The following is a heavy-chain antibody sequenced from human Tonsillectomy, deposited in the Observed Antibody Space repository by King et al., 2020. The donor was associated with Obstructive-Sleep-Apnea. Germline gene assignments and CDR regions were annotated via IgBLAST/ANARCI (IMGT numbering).Heavy chain of an antibody. J-gene: IGHJ4*02. Sequence: QLQLQESGPGLVKPSETLSLTCSVSGGSISSSGYYWGWIRQPPGKGLEWIGSVYYRGSATYNPALKSRVTISLDTSKNQFSLKLSSVTAADTAVYYCARTSSGFDSDYWGQGTLVIVSS. D-gene: IGHD5-12*01. CDR2: VYYRGSA. CDR3: ARTSSGFDSDY. V-gene: IGHV4-39*07. CDR1: GGSISSSGYY.